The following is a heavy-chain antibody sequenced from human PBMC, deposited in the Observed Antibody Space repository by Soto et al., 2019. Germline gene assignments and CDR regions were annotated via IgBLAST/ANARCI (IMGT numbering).Heavy chain of an antibody. V-gene: IGHV1-2*02. CDR2: INPNSGGT. J-gene: IGHJ5*02. Sequence: ASVKVSCKASGYTFTGYYMHWVRQAPGQGLEWMEWINPNSGGTNYAQKFQGRVTMTRDTSISTAYMELSRLRSDDTAVYYCARNRILTGVGLNWFDPWGQGTLVTVSS. CDR1: GYTFTGYY. D-gene: IGHD3-9*01. CDR3: ARNRILTGVGLNWFDP.